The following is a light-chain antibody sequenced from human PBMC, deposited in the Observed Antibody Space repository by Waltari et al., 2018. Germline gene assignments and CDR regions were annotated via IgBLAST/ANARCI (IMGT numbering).Light chain of an antibody. Sequence: QSALTQPASVSGSPGQSITISCTGPSSDVGTYNLVSWYHHPPGKAPKLMIYESTKRPSGVSNRISGSKSGITASLTISGLQAEDEADYYCCSFAGSGPHVVFGGGTKLTVL. CDR1: SSDVGTYNL. J-gene: IGLJ2*01. V-gene: IGLV2-23*01. CDR2: EST. CDR3: CSFAGSGPHVV.